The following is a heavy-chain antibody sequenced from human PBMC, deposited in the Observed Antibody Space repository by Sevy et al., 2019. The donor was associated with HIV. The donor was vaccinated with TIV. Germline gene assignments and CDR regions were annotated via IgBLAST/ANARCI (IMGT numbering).Heavy chain of an antibody. V-gene: IGHV4-59*01. J-gene: IGHJ6*02. D-gene: IGHD3-9*01. CDR3: ARDRDYDSLTGYYQGIGGYGMDV. CDR2: IYYSGST. Sequence: SETLSLTCTVSGGSISSYYWSWIRQPPGKGLEWIGYIYYSGSTNYNPSLKSRVTISVDTSKNQFSLKLSSVTAADTAVYYCARDRDYDSLTGYYQGIGGYGMDVWGQGTTVTVSS. CDR1: GGSISSYY.